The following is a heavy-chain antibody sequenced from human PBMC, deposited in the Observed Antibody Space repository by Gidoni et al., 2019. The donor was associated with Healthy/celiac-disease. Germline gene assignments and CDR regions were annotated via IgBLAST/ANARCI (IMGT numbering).Heavy chain of an antibody. Sequence: QLQLQESGPGLVKPSQTLSLTCPVSGGSISRGDYYWSWIRQPPGKGLEWIGYIYYSGSTYYNPSLKSRVTISVDTSKNQFSLKLSSVTAADTAVYYCARGLVFGVVDYFDYWGQGTLVTVSS. CDR1: GGSISRGDYY. J-gene: IGHJ4*02. CDR3: ARGLVFGVVDYFDY. D-gene: IGHD3-3*01. V-gene: IGHV4-30-4*01. CDR2: IYYSGST.